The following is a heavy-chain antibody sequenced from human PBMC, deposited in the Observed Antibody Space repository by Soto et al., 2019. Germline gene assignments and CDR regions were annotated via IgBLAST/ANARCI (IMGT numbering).Heavy chain of an antibody. Sequence: QVQLQQWGAGLLKPSETLSLTCAVYGGPFSGYHWSWIRQPPGKGLEWIGKINHSGSTNYNPSLQSRVTISVDTSKNQFSLKLSSVTAADTAVYYCASGPSNFEYWDQGTLVTVSS. D-gene: IGHD4-4*01. J-gene: IGHJ4*02. CDR1: GGPFSGYH. V-gene: IGHV4-34*01. CDR2: INHSGST. CDR3: ASGPSNFEY.